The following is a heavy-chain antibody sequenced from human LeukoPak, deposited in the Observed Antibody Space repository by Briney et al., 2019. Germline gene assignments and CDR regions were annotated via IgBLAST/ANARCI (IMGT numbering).Heavy chain of an antibody. D-gene: IGHD5-18*01. Sequence: PGRSLRLSCAASGFTFSSYGMHWVRQAPGKGLEWVGRIKSKTDGGTTDYAAPVKGRFTISRDDSKNTLYLQMNSLKTEDTAVYYCTKVQLPYNWFDPWGQGTLVTVSS. CDR3: TKVQLPYNWFDP. CDR2: IKSKTDGGTT. J-gene: IGHJ5*02. CDR1: GFTFSSYG. V-gene: IGHV3-15*07.